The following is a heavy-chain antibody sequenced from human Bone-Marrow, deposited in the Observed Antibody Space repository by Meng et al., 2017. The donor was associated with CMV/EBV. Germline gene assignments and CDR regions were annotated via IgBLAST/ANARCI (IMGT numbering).Heavy chain of an antibody. CDR3: ARDVTTLGYSGMDV. Sequence: GESLKISCAASGFTLSGYAMHWVRQAPGKGLEWLAVISYDGSTEYHADAVRGRFSISRDNSKNTLYVHMNSLRPEDTAIYYCARDVTTLGYSGMDVWGQGTTVTVSS. CDR1: GFTLSGYA. CDR2: ISYDGSTE. J-gene: IGHJ6*02. V-gene: IGHV3-30*04. D-gene: IGHD4-23*01.